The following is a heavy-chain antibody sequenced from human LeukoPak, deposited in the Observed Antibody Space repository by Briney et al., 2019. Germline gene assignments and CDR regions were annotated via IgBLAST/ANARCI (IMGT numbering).Heavy chain of an antibody. J-gene: IGHJ3*02. CDR2: ISGSGGST. CDR3: ARGNDCSSTSCYHDAFDI. Sequence: GGSLRLSCAASGFTFSSYAMSWVRQAPGKGLQWVSAISGSGGSTYYADSVKGRFTISRDNSKNTLYLQMNSLRAEDSAVYYCARGNDCSSTSCYHDAFDIWGQGTMVTVSS. D-gene: IGHD2-2*01. V-gene: IGHV3-23*01. CDR1: GFTFSSYA.